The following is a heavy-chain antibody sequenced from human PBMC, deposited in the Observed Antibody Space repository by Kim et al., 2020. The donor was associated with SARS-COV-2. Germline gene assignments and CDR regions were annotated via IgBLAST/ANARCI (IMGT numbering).Heavy chain of an antibody. J-gene: IGHJ4*02. D-gene: IGHD6-19*01. V-gene: IGHV2-5*01. Sequence: RYSPSLKSRLTITKDTSKNQVVLTMTNMDPVDTATYYCAHTLEVAGTVGYWGQGTLVTVSS. CDR3: AHTLEVAGTVGY.